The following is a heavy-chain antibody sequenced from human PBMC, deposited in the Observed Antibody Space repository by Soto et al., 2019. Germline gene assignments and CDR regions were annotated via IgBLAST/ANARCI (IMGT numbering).Heavy chain of an antibody. J-gene: IGHJ4*02. CDR3: ARGVFSCSGGFDY. V-gene: IGHV5-51*01. CDR2: IYPGDSDT. D-gene: IGHD2-15*01. Sequence: GESLKISCKGSGYSFTSYWIGWVRQMPGKGLEWMGIIYPGDSDTRYSPCFQGQVTISAHKSISTAYLQWSSLKASDTAMYYCARGVFSCSGGFDYWGQGTLVTVSS. CDR1: GYSFTSYW.